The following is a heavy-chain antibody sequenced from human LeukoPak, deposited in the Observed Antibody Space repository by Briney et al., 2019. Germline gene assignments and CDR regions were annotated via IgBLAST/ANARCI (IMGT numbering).Heavy chain of an antibody. CDR1: GFSFSDFY. CDR3: ARDALGSYGY. J-gene: IGHJ4*02. CDR2: ISNTGSTM. D-gene: IGHD3-16*01. Sequence: GGPLRLSCAASGFSFSDFYMFWIRQAPGKGLEWISYISNTGSTMYYADSVKGRFTISRDNGKNSLFLQMNSLRAEDTAVYYCARDALGSYGYWGRGTLVTVSS. V-gene: IGHV3-11*01.